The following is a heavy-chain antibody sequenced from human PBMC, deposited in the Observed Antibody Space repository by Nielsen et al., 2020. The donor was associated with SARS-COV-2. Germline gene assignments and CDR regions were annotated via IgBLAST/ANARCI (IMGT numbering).Heavy chain of an antibody. J-gene: IGHJ5*02. CDR2: IYYSGST. Sequence: SETLSLTCTVSGGSISSSSYYWGWIRQPPGKGLEWIGSIYYSGSTYYNPSLKSRVTISVDTSKNQFSLKLSSVTAADTAVYYCARHIQHLVDHWFDPWGQGILFTVSS. CDR1: GGSISSSSYY. D-gene: IGHD6-6*01. CDR3: ARHIQHLVDHWFDP. V-gene: IGHV4-39*01.